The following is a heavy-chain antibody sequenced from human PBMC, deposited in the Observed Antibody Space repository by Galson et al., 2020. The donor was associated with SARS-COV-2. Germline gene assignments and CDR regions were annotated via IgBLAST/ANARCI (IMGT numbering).Heavy chain of an antibody. J-gene: IGHJ5*02. Sequence: SETLSLTCTVSGGSISSNSYYWGWLRPPPGTGLEWIGSIHYSGRNYYNPSLKSRGTISDDTSKTQFSLKLTAVTAADSAVYYCASVKDSGGWCDPWGQGTLVTVSS. CDR1: GGSISSNSYY. D-gene: IGHD4-17*01. V-gene: IGHV4-39*07. CDR2: IHYSGRN. CDR3: ASVKDSGGWCDP.